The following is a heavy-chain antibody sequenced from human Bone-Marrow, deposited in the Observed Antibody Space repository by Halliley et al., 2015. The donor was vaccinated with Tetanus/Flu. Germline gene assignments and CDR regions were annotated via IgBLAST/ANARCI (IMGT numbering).Heavy chain of an antibody. V-gene: IGHV3-7*03. J-gene: IGHJ4*02. Sequence: SLRLSCSASGFNFNNYWMTWVRQAPGKGLEWVANIKEDGSEKHYVDSVKGRFIISRDSAKNSLYLQMNGLRDEDTAVYYCARDRVGSSFFRGPGNPFDYWGQGALVTVSS. CDR2: IKEDGSEK. D-gene: IGHD3-3*02. CDR3: ARDRVGSSFFRGPGNPFDY. CDR1: GFNFNNYW.